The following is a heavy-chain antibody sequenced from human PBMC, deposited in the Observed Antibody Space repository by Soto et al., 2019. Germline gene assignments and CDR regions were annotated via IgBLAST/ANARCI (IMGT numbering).Heavy chain of an antibody. D-gene: IGHD1-26*01. CDR1: GFTVSSNY. V-gene: IGHV3-53*01. J-gene: IGHJ3*02. Sequence: PGGSLRLSCAASGFTVSSNYMNWVRQAPGKGLEWVSVIYSGASTYYADSVKGRFTISRDNSKNMLYLQMNSLRAEDKAVYYCARSIVGAVTGVFDIWGQGTMVTVSS. CDR3: ARSIVGAVTGVFDI. CDR2: IYSGAST.